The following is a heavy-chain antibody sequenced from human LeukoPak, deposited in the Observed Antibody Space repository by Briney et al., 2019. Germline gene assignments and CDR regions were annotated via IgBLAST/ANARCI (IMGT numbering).Heavy chain of an antibody. CDR3: ATSQRGLIPYFDY. D-gene: IGHD3-10*01. Sequence: SETLSLTCDVSGYSISSGYYWGWIRQAPGKGLEWIGTIFHTGNTSYKPSLKSRVTISVDTSKNYFSLRLTSVTAADTAVYYCATSQRGLIPYFDYWGQGTLVTVSS. J-gene: IGHJ4*02. CDR1: GYSISSGYY. CDR2: IFHTGNT. V-gene: IGHV4-38-2*01.